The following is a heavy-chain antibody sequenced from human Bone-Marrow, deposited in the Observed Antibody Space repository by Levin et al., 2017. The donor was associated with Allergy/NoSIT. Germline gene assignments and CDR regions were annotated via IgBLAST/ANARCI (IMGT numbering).Heavy chain of an antibody. Sequence: GGSLRLSCAASGFTFSNAWMSWVRQAPGKGLEWVGRIKSKTDGGTTDYAAPVKGRFTISRDDSKNTLYLQMNSLKTEDTAVYYCTTEAYVVRSGWYFDLWGRGTLVTVSS. D-gene: IGHD2-8*02. CDR2: IKSKTDGGTT. J-gene: IGHJ2*01. CDR1: GFTFSNAW. V-gene: IGHV3-15*01. CDR3: TTEAYVVRSGWYFDL.